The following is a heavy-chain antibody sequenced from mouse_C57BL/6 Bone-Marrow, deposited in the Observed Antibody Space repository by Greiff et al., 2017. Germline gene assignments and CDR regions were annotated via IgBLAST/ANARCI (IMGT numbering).Heavy chain of an antibody. CDR1: GYTFTSYW. V-gene: IGHV1-64*01. Sequence: QVQLQQPGAELVKPGASVKLSCKASGYTFTSYWMHWVKQRPGQGLEWIGMIHPNSGSTNYNEKFKSKATLTVDKSSSTAYMQLSSLTSEDSAVYYCARRHGSSWFAYWGQGTLVTVSA. CDR2: IHPNSGST. CDR3: ARRHGSSWFAY. D-gene: IGHD1-1*01. J-gene: IGHJ3*01.